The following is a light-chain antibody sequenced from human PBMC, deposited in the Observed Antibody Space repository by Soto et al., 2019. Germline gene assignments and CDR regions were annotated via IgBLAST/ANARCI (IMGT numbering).Light chain of an antibody. CDR1: SSNIGSNT. V-gene: IGLV1-44*01. J-gene: IGLJ2*01. CDR2: SDN. CDR3: ATWDDSLHGVV. Sequence: QLVLTQPPSASGTPGQRVTISCSGSSSNIGSNTVTWYQQLPGTAPKLLIYSDNQRPSGVPDRFSGSKSGTSASLAISGLQSEDEADYYCATWDDSLHGVVFGGGTKLTVL.